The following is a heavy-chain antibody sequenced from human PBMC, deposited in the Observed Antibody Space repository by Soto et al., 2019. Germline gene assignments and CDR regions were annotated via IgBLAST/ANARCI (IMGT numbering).Heavy chain of an antibody. D-gene: IGHD3-3*01. V-gene: IGHV4-59*08. J-gene: IGHJ6*02. CDR3: ARSGYYDFWSGYPYYYYGMDV. Sequence: SETLSLTCTVSGGSISSYYWSWIRQPPGKGLEWIGYIYYSGSTNYNPSLKSRVTISVDTSKNQFSLKLSSVTAADTAVYYCARSGYYDFWSGYPYYYYGMDVWGQGTTVTVSS. CDR1: GGSISSYY. CDR2: IYYSGST.